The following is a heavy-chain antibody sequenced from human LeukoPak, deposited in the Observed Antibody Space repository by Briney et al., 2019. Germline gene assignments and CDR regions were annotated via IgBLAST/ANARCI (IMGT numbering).Heavy chain of an antibody. J-gene: IGHJ4*02. Sequence: GGSLRLSCAASGFTFKLYWMHWVRQVPGKRPVWVSRINDDGSDTIYADSVRGRFTISRDDSKNTLYLQMNSLKTEDTAVYYCTTGIGYSSSWILLDYWGQGTLSPSPQ. CDR2: INDDGSDT. D-gene: IGHD6-13*01. CDR3: TTGIGYSSSWILLDY. V-gene: IGHV3-74*01. CDR1: GFTFKLYW.